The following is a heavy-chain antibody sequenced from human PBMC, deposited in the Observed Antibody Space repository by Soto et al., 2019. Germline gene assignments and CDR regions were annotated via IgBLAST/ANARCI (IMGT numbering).Heavy chain of an antibody. Sequence: LGGSLRLSCAASGFTFSSYSMNWVRQAPGKGLEWVSSISSSSSYIYYADSVKGRFTISRDNAKNSLYLQMNSLRAEDTAVYYCARDPRVTMVRGVMGHYYYMDVWGKGTTVTVSS. CDR2: ISSSSSYI. J-gene: IGHJ6*03. CDR1: GFTFSSYS. CDR3: ARDPRVTMVRGVMGHYYYMDV. D-gene: IGHD3-10*01. V-gene: IGHV3-21*01.